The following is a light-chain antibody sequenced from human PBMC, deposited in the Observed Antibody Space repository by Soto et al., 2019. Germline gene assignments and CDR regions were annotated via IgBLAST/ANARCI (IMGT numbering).Light chain of an antibody. CDR3: QQRSNWPPSIT. V-gene: IGKV3-11*01. CDR2: DAS. Sequence: EIVLTQSPATLSLSPGARAPLSCRASQSVSSYLAWYQQKPGQAPRLLIYDASNRATGIPARFSGSGSGTDFTLTISSLEPEDFAVYYCQQRSNWPPSITFGQGTRLEIK. J-gene: IGKJ5*01. CDR1: QSVSSY.